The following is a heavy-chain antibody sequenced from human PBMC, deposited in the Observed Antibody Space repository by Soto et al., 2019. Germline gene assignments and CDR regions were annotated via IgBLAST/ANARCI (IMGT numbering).Heavy chain of an antibody. J-gene: IGHJ3*02. CDR3: AKGMHYYDSSVYYPDHDAFDI. CDR2: ISGSGGST. CDR1: GFTFSSYG. Sequence: EVQLLESGGGLVQPGGSLRLSCAASGFTFSSYGMSWVRQAPGKGLEWVSAISGSGGSTYYADSVKGRFTISRDNSKNTLYLQMNSLRAEDTAVYYCAKGMHYYDSSVYYPDHDAFDIWGQGTMVTVSS. D-gene: IGHD3-22*01. V-gene: IGHV3-23*01.